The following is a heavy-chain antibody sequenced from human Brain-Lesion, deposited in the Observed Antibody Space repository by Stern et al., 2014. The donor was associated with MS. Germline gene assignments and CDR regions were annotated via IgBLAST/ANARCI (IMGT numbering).Heavy chain of an antibody. CDR3: TKDSGYFSGLFDS. J-gene: IGHJ4*02. Sequence: VQLVQSGGGLVQPGRSLRLSCAASGFTFDDFAMHWVRQAPGKGLEWVSGINWNSGSLAYADSVKGRFSISRDSAKNSLFLQMNSLRPEDTALYYCTKDSGYFSGLFDSWRQGTLVTVSS. CDR2: INWNSGSL. D-gene: IGHD3-22*01. V-gene: IGHV3-9*01. CDR1: GFTFDDFA.